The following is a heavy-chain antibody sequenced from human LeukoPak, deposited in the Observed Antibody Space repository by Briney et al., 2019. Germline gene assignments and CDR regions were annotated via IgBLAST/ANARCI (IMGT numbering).Heavy chain of an antibody. CDR1: GGSISSGSYY. D-gene: IGHD2-8*01. CDR3: ARRRMSSDYFDY. V-gene: IGHV4-39*01. J-gene: IGHJ4*02. CDR2: VYYSGST. Sequence: SETLSLTCTVSGGSISSGSYYWSWIRQPAGKGLECIGTVYYSGSTYYNPSLESRVTISVDTSKNQFSLKLSSVTAADTAVYYCARRRMSSDYFDYWGQGTLVTVSS.